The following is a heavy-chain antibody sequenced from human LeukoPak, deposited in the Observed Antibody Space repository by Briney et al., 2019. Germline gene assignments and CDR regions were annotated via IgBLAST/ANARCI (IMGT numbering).Heavy chain of an antibody. CDR3: ARLPYWSYYDSSGYYPP. V-gene: IGHV1-69*06. CDR2: IIPIFGTA. J-gene: IGHJ5*02. D-gene: IGHD3-22*01. Sequence: SVKVSCKASVGTFSIYAISWVRQAPGQGLEWVGRIIPIFGTANYAQKFQGRVTITADKSTSTAYMELSSLRSEDTAVYYCARLPYWSYYDSSGYYPPWGQGTLVTVSS. CDR1: VGTFSIYA.